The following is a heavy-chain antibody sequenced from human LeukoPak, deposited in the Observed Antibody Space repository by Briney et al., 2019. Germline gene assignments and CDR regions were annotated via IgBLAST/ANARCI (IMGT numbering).Heavy chain of an antibody. Sequence: GGSLRLSCAASGFTFSSYSMNWVRQAPGKGLEWVSYISSSSSTIYYADSVKGRSTISRDNAKNSLYLQMNSLRAEDTAVYYCARQMVALGGSPDYWGQGTLVTVSS. CDR2: ISSSSSTI. D-gene: IGHD2-15*01. V-gene: IGHV3-48*01. J-gene: IGHJ4*02. CDR3: ARQMVALGGSPDY. CDR1: GFTFSSYS.